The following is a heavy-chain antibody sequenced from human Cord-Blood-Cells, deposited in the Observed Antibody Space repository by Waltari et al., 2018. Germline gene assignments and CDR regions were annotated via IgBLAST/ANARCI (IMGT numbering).Heavy chain of an antibody. Sequence: QVQLQQWGAGLLKPPETLSLTCAVSGGSFSGYYWSWIRQPPGKGLEWIGEINHSGSTNYNPSLKSRVTISVDTSKNQFSLKLSSVTAADTAVYYCARAVVGATDYWGQGTLVTVSS. CDR2: INHSGST. V-gene: IGHV4-34*01. CDR1: GGSFSGYY. CDR3: ARAVVGATDY. J-gene: IGHJ4*02. D-gene: IGHD1-26*01.